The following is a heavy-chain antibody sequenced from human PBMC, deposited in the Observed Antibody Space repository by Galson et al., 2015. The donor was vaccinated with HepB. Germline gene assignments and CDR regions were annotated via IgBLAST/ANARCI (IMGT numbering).Heavy chain of an antibody. D-gene: IGHD6-13*01. Sequence: SLRLSCAVSGFSLSAYSMNWVRQAPGKGLEWVSSITSSSRNMYYADSVKGRFTTSRDNAKNSLYLQMNKLRVEDTAVYYCAKDRGYSSSWYLGPYYYYRLDVWGRGTTVTVSS. J-gene: IGHJ6*02. CDR1: GFSLSAYS. V-gene: IGHV3-21*01. CDR3: AKDRGYSSSWYLGPYYYYRLDV. CDR2: ITSSSRNM.